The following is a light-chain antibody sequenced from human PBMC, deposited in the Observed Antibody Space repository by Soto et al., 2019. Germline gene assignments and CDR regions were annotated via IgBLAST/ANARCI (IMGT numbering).Light chain of an antibody. CDR2: GAS. CDR3: QQYANSPLT. Sequence: VLTQSPGTLSLSPGEGATLSCRASQSVSSTYLAWYQQIPGQAPRLLIYGASRRATGIPDRFSGSGAGTDFTLTISRLEPEDSAVYYCQQYANSPLTFGQGTRLEIK. V-gene: IGKV3-20*01. J-gene: IGKJ5*01. CDR1: QSVSSTY.